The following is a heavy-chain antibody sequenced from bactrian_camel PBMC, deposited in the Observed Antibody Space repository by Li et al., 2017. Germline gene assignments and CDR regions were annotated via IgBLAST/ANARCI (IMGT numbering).Heavy chain of an antibody. CDR2: IASGGGST. Sequence: VQLVESGGGLVQPGGSLRLSCAASGFTFRHYAMSWIRQAPGKGLEWVSAIASGGGSTYYADPVKGRFTISKDNAKNTLYLQMNSLKPEDTAVYYCAADYGLGVFGYWGQGTQVTVS. D-gene: IGHD5*01. CDR1: GFTFRHYA. J-gene: IGHJ6*01. CDR3: AADYGLGVFGY. V-gene: IGHV3S31*01.